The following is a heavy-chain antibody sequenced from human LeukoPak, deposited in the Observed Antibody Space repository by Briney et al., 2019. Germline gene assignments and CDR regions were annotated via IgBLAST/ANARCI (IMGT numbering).Heavy chain of an antibody. Sequence: SETLSLTCTVSGGSISSYYWSWVRQPPGKGLEWIGYIYYSGGTNYNPSLKSRVTISVDTSKNQFSLKLSSVTAADTAVYYCARQGGGPFDIWGQGTMVTVSS. CDR3: ARQGGGPFDI. CDR2: IYYSGGT. J-gene: IGHJ3*02. V-gene: IGHV4-59*08. D-gene: IGHD2-15*01. CDR1: GGSISSYY.